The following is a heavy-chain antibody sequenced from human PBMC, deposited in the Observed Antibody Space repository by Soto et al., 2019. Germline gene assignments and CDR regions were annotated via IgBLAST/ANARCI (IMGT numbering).Heavy chain of an antibody. D-gene: IGHD6-13*01. J-gene: IGHJ4*02. V-gene: IGHV1-46*01. CDR2: INPSGGST. Sequence: QVQLVQSGAEVKKPGASVKVSCKASGYTFTSYYMHWVRQAPGQGLEWMGIINPSGGSTSYAQKFQGRVTMTRDTSTSTVYMELSSLRSEDTAVYYCATHSSSWVFDYWGQGTLVTVSS. CDR3: ATHSSSWVFDY. CDR1: GYTFTSYY.